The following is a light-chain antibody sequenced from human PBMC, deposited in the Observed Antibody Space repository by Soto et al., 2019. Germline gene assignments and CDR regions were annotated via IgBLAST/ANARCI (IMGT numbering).Light chain of an antibody. CDR1: SSNIGAGYD. CDR3: QSYDRSLSGYV. V-gene: IGLV1-40*01. J-gene: IGLJ1*01. Sequence: QSALTQPPSVSGAPGQRVTISCTGSSSNIGAGYDVHWYQQLPGTAPKLLIYANGNRPSGVPDRFSGSKSGTSAPLAITGLQAEDEADYYCQSYDRSLSGYVLGTGTKVTVL. CDR2: ANG.